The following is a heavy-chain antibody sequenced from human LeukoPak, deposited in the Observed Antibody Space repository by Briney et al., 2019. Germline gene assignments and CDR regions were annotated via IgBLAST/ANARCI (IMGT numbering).Heavy chain of an antibody. V-gene: IGHV3-7*01. CDR2: IKPDGSEK. CDR1: GFSFSGYW. D-gene: IGHD6-19*01. J-gene: IGHJ4*02. CDR3: TREGYTSGWSPPAY. Sequence: TGGSLRLSCVASGFSFSGYWMSWVRQAPGKGLEWVADIKPDGSEKYYVDSVEGRFTISRDNAKNSLYLQMNSLSGEDTAVYYCTREGYTSGWSPPAYWGQGVLVTVSS.